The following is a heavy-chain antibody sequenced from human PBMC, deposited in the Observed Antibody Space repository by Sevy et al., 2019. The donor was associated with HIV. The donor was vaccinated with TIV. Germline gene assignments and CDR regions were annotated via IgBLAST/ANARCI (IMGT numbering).Heavy chain of an antibody. Sequence: SETLSLTCTVSGGSISGSFNYWGWIRQPPGKGLEWIGSSYYSGGTYYNSSLKNRVTISVDTSKNHFSLKLSSVTAADTAVYYCARHSLDGYNRGNFDYWGQGTLVTVSS. D-gene: IGHD5-12*01. CDR1: GGSISGSFNY. CDR3: ARHSLDGYNRGNFDY. J-gene: IGHJ4*02. V-gene: IGHV4-39*01. CDR2: SYYSGGT.